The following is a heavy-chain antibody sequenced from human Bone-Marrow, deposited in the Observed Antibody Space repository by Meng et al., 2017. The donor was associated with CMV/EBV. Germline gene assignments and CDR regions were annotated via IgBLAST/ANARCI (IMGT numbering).Heavy chain of an antibody. J-gene: IGHJ4*02. Sequence: SETLSLTCAVSGDSISSSNWWSWVRQPPGKGLEWIAEIYHSGITNYNPSLKSRVTISVDKSKNQFSLKMTSVIAADTAVYFCVRRRYCSGNSCYAFDSWGQGTLVTVSS. CDR1: GDSISSSNW. CDR3: VRRRYCSGNSCYAFDS. D-gene: IGHD2-2*01. V-gene: IGHV4-4*02. CDR2: IYHSGIT.